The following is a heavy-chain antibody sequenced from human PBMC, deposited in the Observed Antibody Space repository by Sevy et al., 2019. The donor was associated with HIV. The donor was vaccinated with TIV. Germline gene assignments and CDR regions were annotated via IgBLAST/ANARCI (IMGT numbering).Heavy chain of an antibody. CDR2: ISDDSRYI. CDR3: ARDFTIFGVVSGIDY. Sequence: GGSLRLSCAASGFTFRSYSMNWVRQAPRKGLEWLSSISDDSRYIYYSDSVKGRFTISRANAKSSLYLQMNSLRVEDTAIYYCARDFTIFGVVSGIDYWGQGNLVTVSS. CDR1: GFTFRSYS. J-gene: IGHJ4*02. D-gene: IGHD3-3*01. V-gene: IGHV3-21*01.